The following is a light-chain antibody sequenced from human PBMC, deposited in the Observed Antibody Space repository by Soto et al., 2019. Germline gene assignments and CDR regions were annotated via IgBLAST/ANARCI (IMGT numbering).Light chain of an antibody. CDR1: SSDVGGYNH. V-gene: IGLV2-8*01. CDR3: SSFAGFNNFYV. CDR2: EVT. Sequence: QSVLAQPPSASGSPGQSVTISCTGTSSDVGGYNHVSWYQQHLSKAPKLVIYEVTKRPSGVPDRYSGSKSGNTASLTVSGLQAEDEADYYCSSFAGFNNFYVFGTGTKVTVL. J-gene: IGLJ1*01.